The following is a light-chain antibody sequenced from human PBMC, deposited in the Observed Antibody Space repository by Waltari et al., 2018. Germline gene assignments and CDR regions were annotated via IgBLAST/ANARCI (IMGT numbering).Light chain of an antibody. CDR3: QQYDTYST. J-gene: IGKJ1*01. Sequence: DIQMTQSPSTLSASVGDRVTITCRASQTIGRWLAWYQQKPGQRPKLLIHKASTLETGVPSRFSGSRSDTDFTLTISSLQPDDFATYYCQQYDTYSTFGQGTKVEVK. CDR1: QTIGRW. CDR2: KAS. V-gene: IGKV1-5*03.